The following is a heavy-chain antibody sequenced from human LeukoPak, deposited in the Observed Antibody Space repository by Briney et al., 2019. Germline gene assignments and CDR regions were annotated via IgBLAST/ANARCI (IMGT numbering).Heavy chain of an antibody. J-gene: IGHJ4*02. CDR2: ISSDGSST. Sequence: QSGGSLRLSCAASGFTFSNFVMSWVRQAPGKGLVWLSRISSDGSSTNYADSVKGRFTISRDNTKNTLYLQMNSLRAEDTAVYYCARDYGEGGYYFDYWGQGTLVTVSS. CDR1: GFTFSNFV. V-gene: IGHV3-74*01. CDR3: ARDYGEGGYYFDY. D-gene: IGHD4-17*01.